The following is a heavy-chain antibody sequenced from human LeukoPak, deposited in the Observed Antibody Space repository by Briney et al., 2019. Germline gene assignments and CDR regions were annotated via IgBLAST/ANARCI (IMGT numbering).Heavy chain of an antibody. CDR3: ARFLGEGYDYVWGSYRQKFYLDY. CDR2: IYPGDFDT. CDR1: AYSFTSYW. Sequence: GESLKISCKGSAYSFTSYWIGWVRQMPGKGREWMGIIYPGDFDTRYSPSFQGQVTISADKSISTAYLQWSSLKASDTAMYYCARFLGEGYDYVWGSYRQKFYLDYWGQGTLVTVSS. V-gene: IGHV5-51*01. J-gene: IGHJ4*02. D-gene: IGHD3-16*02.